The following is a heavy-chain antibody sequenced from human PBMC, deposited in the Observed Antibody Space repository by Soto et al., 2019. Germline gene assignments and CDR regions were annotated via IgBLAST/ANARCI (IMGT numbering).Heavy chain of an antibody. CDR2: IYYSGST. J-gene: IGHJ4*02. CDR3: ARDLAAAGSVFDY. CDR1: GGSISSGGYY. Sequence: SETLSLTCTVSGGSISSGGYYWSWIRQHPGKGLEWIGYIYYSGSTYYNPSLKSRVTISVDTSKNQFSLKLSSVTAADTAVYYCARDLAAAGSVFDYRAQRTPVTVSS. D-gene: IGHD6-13*01. V-gene: IGHV4-31*03.